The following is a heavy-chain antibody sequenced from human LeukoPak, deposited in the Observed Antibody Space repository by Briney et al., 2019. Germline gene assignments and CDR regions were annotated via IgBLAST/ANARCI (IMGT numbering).Heavy chain of an antibody. CDR2: IYYSGST. J-gene: IGHJ6*03. Sequence: SETLSLTCTVSGGSISSGRYYWNWIRQPPGKGLEWIGYIYYSGSTKYNPSLESRVTISVDTSKNQFSLKLSSVTAADTAVYYCARALGSSVTHYYMDVWGKGTTVTVSS. D-gene: IGHD6-6*01. CDR1: GGSISSGRYY. V-gene: IGHV4-61*01. CDR3: ARALGSSVTHYYMDV.